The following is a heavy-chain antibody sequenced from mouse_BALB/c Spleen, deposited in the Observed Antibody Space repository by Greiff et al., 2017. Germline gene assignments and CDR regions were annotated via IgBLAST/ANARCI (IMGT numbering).Heavy chain of an antibody. Sequence: VQLQESGAELVRPGTSVKVSCKASGYAFTNYLIEWVNQRPGQGLEWIGVINPGSGGTNYNEKFKGKATLTADKSSSTAYMQLSSLTSDDSAVYFCAREDYEYDGFAYWGQETLVTVSA. CDR1: GYAFTNYL. CDR3: AREDYEYDGFAY. CDR2: INPGSGGT. D-gene: IGHD2-4*01. V-gene: IGHV1-54*01. J-gene: IGHJ3*01.